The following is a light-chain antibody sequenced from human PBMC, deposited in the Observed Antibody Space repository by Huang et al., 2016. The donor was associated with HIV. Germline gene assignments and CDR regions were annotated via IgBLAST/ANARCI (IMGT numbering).Light chain of an antibody. J-gene: IGKJ2*01. CDR2: SAS. Sequence: DIQMTQSPSSLSASVGDRVTITCRASQSISTYLTWYQQTPGIAPKLLIYSASSLQSGVPSRFIGSGSGTDFTLTITILQPEDFAAYYCQQSYSNPVTFGQGTRLEIK. V-gene: IGKV1-39*01. CDR1: QSISTY. CDR3: QQSYSNPVT.